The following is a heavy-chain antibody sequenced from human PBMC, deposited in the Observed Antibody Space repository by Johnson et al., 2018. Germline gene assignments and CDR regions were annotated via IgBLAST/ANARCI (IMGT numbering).Heavy chain of an antibody. V-gene: IGHV4-59*01. CDR3: GRDHTATLRYIDY. CDR1: GVSITNYY. Sequence: QVQLQESGPGRVKXSETLSLTCSVSGVSITNYYWSWIRQPPGKGLEWIGYAFYSGRAKYNPSLKSRVTISVDTSKSQFSLKLTSVTAADTAVYYCGRDHTATLRYIDYWGQGTLVTVSS. D-gene: IGHD5-18*01. CDR2: AFYSGRA. J-gene: IGHJ4*02.